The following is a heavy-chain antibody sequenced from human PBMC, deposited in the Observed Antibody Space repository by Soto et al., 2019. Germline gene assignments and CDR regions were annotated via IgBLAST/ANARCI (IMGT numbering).Heavy chain of an antibody. CDR2: IKPDESEK. J-gene: IGHJ5*02. V-gene: IGHV3-7*01. CDR1: GFTFSDSW. Sequence: EVQLVESGGGLVQPGGSLRLSCTASGFTFSDSWMTWVRQAPGKGLEWVARIKPDESEKKYADSVKGRFSISRDNANNSMYLQMDSLRGEDTAVYYCVRGGSNYASWGQGTLVTVS. CDR3: VRGGSNYAS. D-gene: IGHD4-4*01.